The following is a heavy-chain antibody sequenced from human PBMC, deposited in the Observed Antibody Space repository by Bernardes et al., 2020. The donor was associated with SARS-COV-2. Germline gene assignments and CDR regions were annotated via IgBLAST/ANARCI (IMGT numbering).Heavy chain of an antibody. CDR3: ARGRTVTTFYARYNWFDP. D-gene: IGHD4-17*01. V-gene: IGHV4-34*01. Sequence: SETLSLTCSVSGASIGRGYYWSWIRQPPGKGPEWIGEINHSGSTNYNPSLKSRVTISVDTSKNQFSLKLSSVTAADTAVYYCARGRTVTTFYARYNWFDPWGQGTLVTVSS. CDR2: INHSGST. J-gene: IGHJ5*02. CDR1: GASIGRGYY.